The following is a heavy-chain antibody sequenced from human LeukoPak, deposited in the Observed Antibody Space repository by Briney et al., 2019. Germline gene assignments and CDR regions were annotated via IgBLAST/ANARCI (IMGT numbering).Heavy chain of an antibody. J-gene: IGHJ3*02. CDR2: INSEGSSI. V-gene: IGHV3-74*01. D-gene: IGHD3-3*01. CDR1: GFTLSSYW. Sequence: GGSLTLSCAASGFTLSSYWMHWLRQAPGKGRVWVSLINSEGSSIIYADSVKGRFTISRDNVKNTLFQQMNSLRAEETAVYYCARGLTIFGVVNDAFDIWGQGKMVTVSS. CDR3: ARGLTIFGVVNDAFDI.